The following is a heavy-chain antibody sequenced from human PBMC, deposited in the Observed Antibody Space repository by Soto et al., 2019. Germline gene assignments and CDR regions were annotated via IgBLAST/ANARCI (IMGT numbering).Heavy chain of an antibody. Sequence: GGSLRLSCAASGFTFSSYAMSWVRQAPGKGLGGVSAICCNGGSTYYANSVKGRLTISRDNSKNTLYLQMNSLRAEDTTVYYCASTLIAAAGTGSFDYWGQGTLVTVSS. CDR1: GFTFSSYA. D-gene: IGHD6-13*01. V-gene: IGHV3-23*01. CDR2: ICCNGGST. J-gene: IGHJ4*02. CDR3: ASTLIAAAGTGSFDY.